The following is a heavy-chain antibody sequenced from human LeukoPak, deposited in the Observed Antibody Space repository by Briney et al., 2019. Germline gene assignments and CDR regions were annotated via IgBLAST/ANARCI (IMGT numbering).Heavy chain of an antibody. J-gene: IGHJ5*02. D-gene: IGHD6-13*01. Sequence: GASVKVSCKASGYTFTSYGISWVRQAPGQGLEWMGWISAYNGNTNYAQTLQGRVTMTTDTSTSTAYMELRSLRSDDTAVYYCARDTGIAAAAPRWFDPWGQGTLVTVSS. CDR2: ISAYNGNT. CDR3: ARDTGIAAAAPRWFDP. V-gene: IGHV1-18*04. CDR1: GYTFTSYG.